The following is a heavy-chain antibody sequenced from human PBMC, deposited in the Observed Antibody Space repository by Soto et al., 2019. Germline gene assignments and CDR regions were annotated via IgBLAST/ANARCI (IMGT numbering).Heavy chain of an antibody. Sequence: PGGSLRLSCAASGFTFSGYAMSWVRQAPGKGLEWVSAISGSGGSTYYADSVKGRFTISRDNSKNTLYLQMNSLRAEDTAVYYCAKVKSEYSYGYYFDYWGQGTLVTVSS. CDR3: AKVKSEYSYGYYFDY. D-gene: IGHD5-18*01. CDR1: GFTFSGYA. CDR2: ISGSGGST. J-gene: IGHJ4*02. V-gene: IGHV3-23*01.